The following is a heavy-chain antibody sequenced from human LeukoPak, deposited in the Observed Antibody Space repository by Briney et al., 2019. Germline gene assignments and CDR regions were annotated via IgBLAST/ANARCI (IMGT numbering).Heavy chain of an antibody. Sequence: SETLSLTCTVSGGSISSSSYYWGWIRQPPGKGLEWIGEINHSGSTNYNPSLKSRVTISVDTSKNQFSLKLDSVTAADTAVYYSARRRHYYDSSVYYRYFDYWGQGTLVTVSS. CDR2: INHSGST. D-gene: IGHD3-22*01. CDR3: ARRRHYYDSSVYYRYFDY. V-gene: IGHV4-39*01. J-gene: IGHJ4*02. CDR1: GGSISSSSYY.